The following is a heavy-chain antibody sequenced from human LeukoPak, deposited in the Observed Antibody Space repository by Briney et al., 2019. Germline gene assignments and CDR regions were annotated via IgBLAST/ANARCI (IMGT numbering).Heavy chain of an antibody. CDR2: ISGSGGST. CDR1: GFTFSSYA. Sequence: PGGSLRLPCAASGFTFSSYAMSWVRQAPGKGLEWVSAISGSGGSTYYADSVKGRFTISRDNSKNTLYLQMNSLRAEDTAVYYCAKDLVFWSGYYYGMDVWGQGTTVTVSS. J-gene: IGHJ6*02. CDR3: AKDLVFWSGYYYGMDV. V-gene: IGHV3-23*01. D-gene: IGHD3-3*01.